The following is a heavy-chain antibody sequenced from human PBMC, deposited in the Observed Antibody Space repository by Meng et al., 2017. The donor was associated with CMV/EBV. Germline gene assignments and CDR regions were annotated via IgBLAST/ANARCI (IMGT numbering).Heavy chain of an antibody. CDR1: GITFSSDS. CDR3: ARGPDSSGYYSVDY. J-gene: IGHJ4*02. CDR2: ISNSSSYI. V-gene: IGHV3-21*01. D-gene: IGHD3-22*01. Sequence: GESLTISCAASGITFSSDSRNWVRQAPGKGLGWVSSISNSSSYIYYADSVKGRFTIARDNAKNSLYLQRSSMRAEDTAVYYCARGPDSSGYYSVDYWGQGTLVTVSS.